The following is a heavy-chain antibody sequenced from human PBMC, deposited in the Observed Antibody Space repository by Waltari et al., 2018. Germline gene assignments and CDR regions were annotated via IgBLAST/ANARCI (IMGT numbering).Heavy chain of an antibody. CDR3: ARDFSQTHNHGDYYFYFMDV. D-gene: IGHD3-10*01. V-gene: IGHV1-18*01. CDR2: ISGHTDQT. Sequence: QVQLMQSGAEMKKPGASVKVSCKASGYTFINYGVTWVRQAPGQGLEWMGWISGHTDQTNYPQKFRDRVTVTRDTPANTAFLEVRSLTSDDTAVYYCARDFSQTHNHGDYYFYFMDVWGEGTTVIVSS. CDR1: GYTFINYG. J-gene: IGHJ6*03.